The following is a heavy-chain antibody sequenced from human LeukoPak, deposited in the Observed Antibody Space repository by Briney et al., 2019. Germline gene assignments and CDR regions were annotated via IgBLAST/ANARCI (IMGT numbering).Heavy chain of an antibody. V-gene: IGHV3-23*01. D-gene: IGHD6-19*01. CDR2: IDAGGGDT. Sequence: GGSLRVSCAAPVFTFTSHAMTWVRQAPGKGLEWVSSIDAGGGDTYHSDSVKGRFTISRDNSMNTLYLQMNSLRADDTAVYYCGRPTKYWLVRGNGVDVWGQGTTVTVSS. CDR1: VFTFTSHA. J-gene: IGHJ6*02. CDR3: GRPTKYWLVRGNGVDV.